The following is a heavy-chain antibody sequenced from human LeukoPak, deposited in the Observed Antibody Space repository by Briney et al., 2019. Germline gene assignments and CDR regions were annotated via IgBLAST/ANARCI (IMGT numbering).Heavy chain of an antibody. CDR3: ARDDLDGSGY. D-gene: IGHD3-10*01. V-gene: IGHV4-39*07. J-gene: IGHJ4*02. CDR2: IYYSGST. CDR1: GGSISSSSYY. Sequence: SETLSLTCTVSGGSISSSSYYWGWIRQPPGKGLEWIGSIYYSGSTYYNPSLKSRVTISVDTSKNQFSLKLSSVTAADTAVYYCARDDLDGSGYWGQGTLVTVSS.